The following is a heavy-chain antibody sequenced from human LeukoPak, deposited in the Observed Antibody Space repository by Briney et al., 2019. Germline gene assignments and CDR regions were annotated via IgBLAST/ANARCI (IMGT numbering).Heavy chain of an antibody. V-gene: IGHV3-30*18. CDR2: ISYDGSNK. J-gene: IGHJ4*02. Sequence: GRSLRLSCAASGFTFSSYGMHWVRQAPGKGLEWVAVISYDGSNKYYADSVKGRFTISRDNSKNTLYLQMNSPRAEDTAVYYCAKSPGRRSYAIDYWGQGTLVTVSS. CDR3: AKSPGRRSYAIDY. CDR1: GFTFSSYG. D-gene: IGHD2-2*01.